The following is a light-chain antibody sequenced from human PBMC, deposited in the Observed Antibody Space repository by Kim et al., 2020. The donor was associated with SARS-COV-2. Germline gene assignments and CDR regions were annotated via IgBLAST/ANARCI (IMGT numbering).Light chain of an antibody. CDR3: QKTSSAPRT. CDR1: KDISRY. Sequence: ASVGDRVTITGRASKDISRYLNWYQQKPGKAPNLLIDSGSSLQSGVPSRFTGSGSETDFTLTITSLQPEDFATYYCQKTSSAPRTFGQGTKVDIK. J-gene: IGKJ1*01. CDR2: SGS. V-gene: IGKV1-39*01.